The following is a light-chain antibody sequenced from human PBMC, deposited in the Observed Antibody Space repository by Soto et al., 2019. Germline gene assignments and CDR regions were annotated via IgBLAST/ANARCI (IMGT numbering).Light chain of an antibody. V-gene: IGKV3-15*01. J-gene: IGKJ5*01. CDR3: QQYNNWPLIT. Sequence: EIVMTQSPVTLSLSPGERATLSCRASQGINSYLAWYQQKPGQAPRLLIYGASTRATDIPARFSGSGSGTEFTLTITSLQSEDFAVYDCQQYNNWPLITFGQGTRLEIK. CDR1: QGINSY. CDR2: GAS.